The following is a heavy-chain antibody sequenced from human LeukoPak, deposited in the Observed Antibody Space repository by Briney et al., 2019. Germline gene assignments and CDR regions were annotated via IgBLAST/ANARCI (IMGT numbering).Heavy chain of an antibody. V-gene: IGHV1-3*01. Sequence: GASVKVSCKASGYTFTSYAMHWVRQAPGQRLEWMGWINAGNGNTKYSRKFQGRVTITRDTSASTAYMELSSLRSEDTAVYYCASQPPAVAGTHPFDYWGQGTLVTVSS. CDR2: INAGNGNT. J-gene: IGHJ4*02. CDR3: ASQPPAVAGTHPFDY. CDR1: GYTFTSYA. D-gene: IGHD6-19*01.